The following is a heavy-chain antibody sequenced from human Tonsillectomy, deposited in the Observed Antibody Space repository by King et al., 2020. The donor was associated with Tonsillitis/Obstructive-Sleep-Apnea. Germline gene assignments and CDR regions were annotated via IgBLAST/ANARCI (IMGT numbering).Heavy chain of an antibody. V-gene: IGHV3-66*01. Sequence: VQLVESGGGLVQPGGSLRLSCAASGFTVSSNYMSWVRQAPGKGLEWVSVIYSGGSTYYAHSVKGRFTISRDNSKNTRYLQMNSLRAEETAVYYCARRFPAAISSDYWGQGTLVTVSS. CDR3: ARRFPAAISSDY. D-gene: IGHD2-2*02. J-gene: IGHJ4*02. CDR2: IYSGGST. CDR1: GFTVSSNY.